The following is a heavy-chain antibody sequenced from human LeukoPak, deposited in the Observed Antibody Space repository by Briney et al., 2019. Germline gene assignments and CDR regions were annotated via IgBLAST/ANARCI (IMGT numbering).Heavy chain of an antibody. Sequence: GGSLRLSCAASGFTFSSYWMHWVRQAPGKGLVWVSRINSDGSSTSYADSVKGRFTISRDNAKNTLYLQMDSLRAEDTAVYYCARADQLSVVPAAGDYWGQGTLVTVSS. D-gene: IGHD2-2*01. CDR3: ARADQLSVVPAAGDY. J-gene: IGHJ4*02. V-gene: IGHV3-74*01. CDR1: GFTFSSYW. CDR2: INSDGSST.